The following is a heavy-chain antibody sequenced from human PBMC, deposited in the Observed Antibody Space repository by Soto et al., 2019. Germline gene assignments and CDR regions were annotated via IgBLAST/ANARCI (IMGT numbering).Heavy chain of an antibody. CDR3: ATAPSYARYSSSWSYYYMDV. CDR1: GYTLTELS. V-gene: IGHV1-24*01. CDR2: FDPEDGET. Sequence: ASVKVSCKVSGYTLTELSMHWVRQAPGKGLEWMGGFDPEDGETIYAQKFQGRVTMTEDTSTDTAYMELSSLRSEDTAVYYCATAPSYARYSSSWSYYYMDVWGKGTTVTVSS. D-gene: IGHD6-13*01. J-gene: IGHJ6*03.